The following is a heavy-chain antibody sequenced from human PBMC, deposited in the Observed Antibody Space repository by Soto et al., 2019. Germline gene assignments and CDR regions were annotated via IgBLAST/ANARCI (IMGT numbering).Heavy chain of an antibody. D-gene: IGHD3-9*01. CDR2: ISPHNGNT. CDR1: GYTFTTYG. J-gene: IGHJ4*02. Sequence: QVQLVQSGTEVKKPGASVKVSCKASGYTFTTYGLTWVRQAPGQGLEWMGWISPHNGNTNYPQKFQGRVTMTTDTSTSTAYLELRSLRSDDTSVYYCAREYYDILTGYRGLTYWGQGTLVTVSS. CDR3: AREYYDILTGYRGLTY. V-gene: IGHV1-18*04.